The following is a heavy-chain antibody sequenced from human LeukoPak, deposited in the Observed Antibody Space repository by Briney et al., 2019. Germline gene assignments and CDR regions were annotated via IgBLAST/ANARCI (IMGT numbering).Heavy chain of an antibody. CDR3: VRPPQRYCSTISCYSF. D-gene: IGHD2-2*02. V-gene: IGHV3-21*06. CDR1: GFTFSSYS. J-gene: IGHJ4*02. Sequence: PGGSLRLSCAASGFTFSSYSMNWVRQAPGKGLEWVSSISSSSSYIYYADSVKGRFTISRDNAKNSLYLQMSSLRVEDTAVYYCVRPPQRYCSTISCYSFWGQGTLVTVAS. CDR2: ISSSSSYI.